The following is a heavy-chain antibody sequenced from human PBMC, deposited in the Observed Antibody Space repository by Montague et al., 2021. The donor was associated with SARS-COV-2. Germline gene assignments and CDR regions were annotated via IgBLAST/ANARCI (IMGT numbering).Heavy chain of an antibody. V-gene: IGHV4-39*01. CDR2: VDYSGST. J-gene: IGHJ4*02. D-gene: IGHD5-18*01. Sequence: SETLSLTCTVTGGPISGSSDYWGWIRQSPGKGLEWIASVDYSGSTYYSPSLKSRLTISVDTSKNQFSLKLNSVTAADTALYYCARREYSYGWGDWGQGTLVTVSS. CDR3: ARREYSYGWGD. CDR1: GGPISGSSDY.